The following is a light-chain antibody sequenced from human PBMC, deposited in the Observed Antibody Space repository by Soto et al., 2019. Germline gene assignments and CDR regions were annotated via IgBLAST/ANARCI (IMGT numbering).Light chain of an antibody. CDR3: QQYKNWPPVT. CDR1: QSVGSN. CDR2: GAS. Sequence: EIVMTQSPATLSVSPGERATLSCRASQSVGSNLAWYQQKPGQAPRLLIYGASTRATGIPARFSGSGSGTEFTLTISSLQSEDFAVYYCQQYKNWPPVTFRQGTRLEIK. V-gene: IGKV3-15*01. J-gene: IGKJ5*01.